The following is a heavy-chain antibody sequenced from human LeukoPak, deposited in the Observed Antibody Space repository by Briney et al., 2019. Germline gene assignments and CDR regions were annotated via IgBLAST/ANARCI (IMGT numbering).Heavy chain of an antibody. CDR2: LNTNTGNP. Sequence: ASVKVSCKASGYTFITYAINWVRQAPGQGLEWMGWLNTNTGNPTYARAFTGRFVFSLDTSVSTAYLQISSLKAEDTAVYYCASAAQYGGNSDYFDYWGQGTLVTVSS. CDR3: ASAAQYGGNSDYFDY. V-gene: IGHV7-4-1*02. CDR1: GYTFITYA. J-gene: IGHJ4*02. D-gene: IGHD4-23*01.